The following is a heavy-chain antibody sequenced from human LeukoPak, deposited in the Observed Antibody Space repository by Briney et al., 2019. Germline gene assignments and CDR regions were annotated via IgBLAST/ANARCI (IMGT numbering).Heavy chain of an antibody. V-gene: IGHV3-48*03. CDR3: ARIYYQKDH. Sequence: SGGSLRLSCVAAEFAFIGYEMTWLRQAPGKGLEWVSYINFSGEMIYYADSVKGRFTVSKDNAKNSLYLQMNSLRVEDTAVYYCARIYYQKDHWGPGTLVTVSS. CDR1: EFAFIGYE. CDR2: INFSGEMI. J-gene: IGHJ4*02. D-gene: IGHD2-2*01.